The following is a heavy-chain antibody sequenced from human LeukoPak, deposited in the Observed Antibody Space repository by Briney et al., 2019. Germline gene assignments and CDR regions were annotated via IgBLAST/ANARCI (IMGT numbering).Heavy chain of an antibody. CDR2: ISYDGSNK. CDR3: ARRESIDY. D-gene: IGHD5-24*01. V-gene: IGHV3-30*04. CDR1: GFTFSSHA. J-gene: IGHJ4*02. Sequence: GGSLRLSCAASGFTFSSHAMHWVRQAPGKGLEWVAVISYDGSNKYYADSVKGRVTISRDNSKNTLYLQMNSLRVEDTAVYYCARRESIDYWGQGTLVTVSS.